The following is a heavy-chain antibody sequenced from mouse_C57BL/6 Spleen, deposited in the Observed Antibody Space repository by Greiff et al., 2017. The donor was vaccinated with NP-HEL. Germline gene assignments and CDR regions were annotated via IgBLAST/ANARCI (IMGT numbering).Heavy chain of an antibody. Sequence: QVQLQQPGAELVKPGASVKLSCKASGYTFTSYWMHWVKQRPGQGLEWIGMIHPNSGSTNYNEKFKSKATLTVDKSSSTAYMQLSSLTSEDSAVYYCARLSYGSSDDAYWGQGTLVTVAA. J-gene: IGHJ3*01. D-gene: IGHD1-1*01. CDR1: GYTFTSYW. CDR3: ARLSYGSSDDAY. CDR2: IHPNSGST. V-gene: IGHV1-64*01.